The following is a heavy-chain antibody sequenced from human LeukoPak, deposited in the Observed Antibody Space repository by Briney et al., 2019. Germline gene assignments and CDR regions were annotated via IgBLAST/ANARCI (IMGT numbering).Heavy chain of an antibody. CDR3: ARTPHCSSTTCEDFDY. V-gene: IGHV3-74*01. D-gene: IGHD2-2*01. Sequence: GGSLRLSCAASGFTFSSYWMHWVRQAPGKGLVWVSRINSDGITTNYADSVKGRFAISRDDAKNTLYLQMNSLRADDTAVYYCARTPHCSSTTCEDFDYWGQGTLVTVSS. CDR2: INSDGITT. J-gene: IGHJ4*02. CDR1: GFTFSSYW.